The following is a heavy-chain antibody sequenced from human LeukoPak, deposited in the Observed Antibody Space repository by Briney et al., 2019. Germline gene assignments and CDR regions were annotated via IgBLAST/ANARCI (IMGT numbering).Heavy chain of an antibody. CDR2: IYFSGDT. CDR1: GGSVTSASNY. D-gene: IGHD3-22*01. CDR3: ARADTYYYDSSGYPNGFDP. V-gene: IGHV4-61*03. Sequence: SETLSLTCTVSGGSVTSASNYWTWIRQPPGKGLEWIGYIYFSGDTNYNPSLKNRVTISLDTSKNYSSLKLSSVTAADTAVYYCARADTYYYDSSGYPNGFDPWGQGTLVTVSS. J-gene: IGHJ5*02.